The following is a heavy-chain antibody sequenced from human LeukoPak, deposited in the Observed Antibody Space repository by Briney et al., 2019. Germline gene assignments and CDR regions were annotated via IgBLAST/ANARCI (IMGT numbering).Heavy chain of an antibody. J-gene: IGHJ4*02. CDR1: GFTFSSYS. CDR3: ASRDIAAAGTIDY. D-gene: IGHD6-13*01. Sequence: GGSLRLSCAASGFTFSSYSMNWVRQAPGKGLEWVSSISSSSSYIYYADSVKGRFTISRDNAKNLLYLQMNSLRAEDTAVYYCASRDIAAAGTIDYWGQGTLVTVSS. V-gene: IGHV3-21*01. CDR2: ISSSSSYI.